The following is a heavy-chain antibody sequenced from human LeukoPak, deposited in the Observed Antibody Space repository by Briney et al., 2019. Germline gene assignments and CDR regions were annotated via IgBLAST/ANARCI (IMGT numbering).Heavy chain of an antibody. CDR2: INHSGST. Sequence: SETLSLTCAVCGGSFSGYYWSWIRQPPGKGLEWIGEINHSGSTNYNPSLKSRVTISVDTSKNQFSLKLSSVTAADTAVYYCARGWPQYYFDYWGQGTLVTVSS. CDR1: GGSFSGYY. J-gene: IGHJ4*02. V-gene: IGHV4-34*01. CDR3: ARGWPQYYFDY. D-gene: IGHD5-24*01.